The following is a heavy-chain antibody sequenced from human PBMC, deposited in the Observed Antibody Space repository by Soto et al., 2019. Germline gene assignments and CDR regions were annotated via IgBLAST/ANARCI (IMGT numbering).Heavy chain of an antibody. Sequence: ASVNVSCKDSGYSFTDYHIHWVRQAPGQGLELLGRINPNSGGTSTAQKFQGWVTMTTXXXXXXAXMXLXXXTADXTAIYYCARGDSTDCSNGVCSFFYNHDMDVWG. J-gene: IGHJ6*02. CDR3: ARGDSTDCSNGVCSFFYNHDMDV. V-gene: IGHV1-2*04. CDR2: INPNSGGT. D-gene: IGHD2-8*01. CDR1: GYSFTDYH.